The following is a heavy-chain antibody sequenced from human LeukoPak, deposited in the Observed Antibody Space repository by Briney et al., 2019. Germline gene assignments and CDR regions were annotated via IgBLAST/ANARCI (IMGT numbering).Heavy chain of an antibody. CDR1: GYTFTSYG. CDR3: ATDEGPGEITMHGAFDI. Sequence: ASVKVSCKASGYTFTSYGISWVRQAPGQGLEWMGWISAYNGNTNYAQKFQGRVTMTEDTSTDTAYMELSSLRSEDTAVYYCATDEGPGEITMHGAFDIWGQGTMVTVSS. V-gene: IGHV1-18*01. J-gene: IGHJ3*02. CDR2: ISAYNGNT. D-gene: IGHD3-10*01.